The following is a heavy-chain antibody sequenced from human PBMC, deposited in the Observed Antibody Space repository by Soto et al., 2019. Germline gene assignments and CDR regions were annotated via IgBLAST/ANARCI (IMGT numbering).Heavy chain of an antibody. Sequence: GESLKISCKGSGYNFANYWIGWVRQMPGKGLEWMGMIFPGDSDTKNSPSLQGQITMSVDKSDSSAYLQWRSLKASDTAMYCCAAGYTTGPDAFDIWGQGTMVTVSS. J-gene: IGHJ3*02. CDR2: IFPGDSDT. V-gene: IGHV5-51*01. CDR1: GYNFANYW. D-gene: IGHD6-13*01. CDR3: AAGYTTGPDAFDI.